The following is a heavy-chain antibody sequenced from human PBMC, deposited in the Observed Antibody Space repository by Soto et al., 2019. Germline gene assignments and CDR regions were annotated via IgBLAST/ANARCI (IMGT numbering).Heavy chain of an antibody. CDR2: INHSGST. Sequence: SETLSLTCAVYGGSFSGYYWSWIRQPPGKGLEWIGEINHSGSTNYNPSLKSRVTISVDTSKNQFSLKLSSVTAADTAVYYCARGRSGGYYYYMDVWGKGTTVTVSS. D-gene: IGHD2-15*01. CDR3: ARGRSGGYYYYMDV. J-gene: IGHJ6*03. CDR1: GGSFSGYY. V-gene: IGHV4-34*01.